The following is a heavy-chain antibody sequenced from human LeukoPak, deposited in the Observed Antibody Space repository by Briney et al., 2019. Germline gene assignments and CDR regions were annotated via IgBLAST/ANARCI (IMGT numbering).Heavy chain of an antibody. D-gene: IGHD4-23*01. Sequence: PGGSLRLSCAASGFTFSTYWVHWVRQAPGKGLVWVSRINPDGSRTDYADSVKGRFTISRDNAKNTLYLQMNSLRAEDTAVYFCARDLRGNRDYWCQGTLVTVSS. V-gene: IGHV3-74*01. CDR3: ARDLRGNRDY. J-gene: IGHJ4*02. CDR2: INPDGSRT. CDR1: GFTFSTYW.